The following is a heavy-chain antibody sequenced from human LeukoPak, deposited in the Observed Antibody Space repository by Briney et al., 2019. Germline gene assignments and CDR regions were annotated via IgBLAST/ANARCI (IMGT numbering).Heavy chain of an antibody. J-gene: IGHJ6*03. CDR2: IWYDGSNK. CDR3: AKAGYISSAHYTDV. CDR1: GFTFSSYG. V-gene: IGHV3-33*06. Sequence: PGRSLRLSCAASGFTFSSYGMHWVHQAPGKGLEWVAVIWYDGSNKYYADSVKGRFTISRDNSKNTLYLQMNSLRAEDTAVYYCAKAGYISSAHYTDVWGKGTTVTVSS. D-gene: IGHD5-18*01.